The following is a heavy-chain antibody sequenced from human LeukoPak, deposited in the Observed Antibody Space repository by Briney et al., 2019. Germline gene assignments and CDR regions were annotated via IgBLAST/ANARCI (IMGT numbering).Heavy chain of an antibody. J-gene: IGHJ4*02. V-gene: IGHV1-69*04. D-gene: IGHD2/OR15-2a*01. Sequence: SVKVSCKASGGTFSNDAINWVRQAPGQGLEWMGRIVPVLGFTNFPQRFAGRVTLTADTSTTTAYMELSSLTSDDTDVYYCAREIGGGPYYFDYWGQGTLVTVSS. CDR2: IVPVLGFT. CDR1: GGTFSNDA. CDR3: AREIGGGPYYFDY.